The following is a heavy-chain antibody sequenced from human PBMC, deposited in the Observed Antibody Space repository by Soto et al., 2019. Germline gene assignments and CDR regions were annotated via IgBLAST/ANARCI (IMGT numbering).Heavy chain of an antibody. CDR1: GGSVSSGSCY. V-gene: IGHV4-61*01. D-gene: IGHD3-3*01. CDR3: ARDSDDFWSGTSFDY. CDR2: IYYSGST. Sequence: SETLSLTCTVSGGSVSSGSCYWSWIRQPPGKGLEWIGYIYYSGSTNYNPSLKSRVTISVDTSKNQFSLKLSSVTAADTAVYYCARDSDDFWSGTSFDYWGQGTLVTVSS. J-gene: IGHJ4*02.